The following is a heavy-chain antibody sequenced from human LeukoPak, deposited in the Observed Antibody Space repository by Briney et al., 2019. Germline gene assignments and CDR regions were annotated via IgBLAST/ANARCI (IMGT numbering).Heavy chain of an antibody. V-gene: IGHV4-34*01. CDR1: GGSFSGYY. CDR3: ARGATPNPPMDV. CDR2: INHSGST. D-gene: IGHD2-2*02. Sequence: SETLSLTCAVYGGSFSGYYWSWIRQPPGKGLEWIGEINHSGSTNYNPSLKSRVTISVDTSKNQLSLKLSSVTAADTAVYYCARGATPNPPMDVWGKGTTVTVSP. J-gene: IGHJ6*04.